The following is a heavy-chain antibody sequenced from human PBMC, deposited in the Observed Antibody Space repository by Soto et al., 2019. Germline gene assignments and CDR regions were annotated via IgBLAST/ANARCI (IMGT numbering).Heavy chain of an antibody. J-gene: IGHJ4*02. CDR2: IRNKVNTYAT. V-gene: IGHV3-73*02. Sequence: EGQLVESGGGLVQPGGSLKLSCAASGFTFTDSAIHWVRQTSEKGLEWVGRIRNKVNTYATAYAESVKGRFTISRDDSINTVYLQMDSLKTEDTAVYYCTRRRDCTAMDPLDYWGQGTLVTVSS. CDR1: GFTFTDSA. CDR3: TRRRDCTAMDPLDY. D-gene: IGHD5-18*01.